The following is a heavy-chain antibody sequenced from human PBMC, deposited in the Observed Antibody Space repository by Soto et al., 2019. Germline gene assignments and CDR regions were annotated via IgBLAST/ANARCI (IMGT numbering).Heavy chain of an antibody. Sequence: QVQLVQSGAEVKKPGASVKVSCKASGYTFTSYNINWVRQATGQGLEWMGWMNPNSGNTDYAQKFQGRVTMTRNTSISTAYTELSSLRSEDTAVYYCATSIVAAGNFDYWGQGTLVTVSS. V-gene: IGHV1-8*01. J-gene: IGHJ4*02. D-gene: IGHD6-13*01. CDR1: GYTFTSYN. CDR3: ATSIVAAGNFDY. CDR2: MNPNSGNT.